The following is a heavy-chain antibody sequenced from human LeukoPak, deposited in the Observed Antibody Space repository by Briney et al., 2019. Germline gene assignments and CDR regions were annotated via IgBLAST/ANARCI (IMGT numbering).Heavy chain of an antibody. D-gene: IGHD1-26*01. J-gene: IGHJ4*02. CDR3: ARQVYSGTHYFGY. CDR1: GGSISSRSCC. V-gene: IGHV4-39*01. CDR2: IYYSGST. Sequence: SETLSLTCTVSGGSISSRSCCWGWIRQPPGKGLEWIGTIYYSGSTYYNPSLKSRVTISVDTSKNQFSLRLSSVTAADTAVYYCARQVYSGTHYFGYWGQGTLVTVSS.